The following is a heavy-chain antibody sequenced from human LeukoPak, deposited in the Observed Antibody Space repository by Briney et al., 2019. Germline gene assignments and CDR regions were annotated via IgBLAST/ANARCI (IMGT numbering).Heavy chain of an antibody. D-gene: IGHD3-3*01. V-gene: IGHV1-69*01. CDR2: IIPIFGTA. Sequence: GSSVKVSCKASGGTFSSYAISWVRQAPGQGLEWMGGIIPIFGTANYAQKFQGRVTITADESTSTAYMELSSLRSEDTAVYYCATHYDFWSGYFQYYYYYMDVWGKGTTVTVSS. CDR1: GGTFSSYA. J-gene: IGHJ6*03. CDR3: ATHYDFWSGYFQYYYYYMDV.